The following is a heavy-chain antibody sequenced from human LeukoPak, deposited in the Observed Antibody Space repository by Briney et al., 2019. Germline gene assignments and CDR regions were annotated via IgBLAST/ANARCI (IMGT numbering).Heavy chain of an antibody. J-gene: IGHJ3*02. D-gene: IGHD2-2*01. CDR2: LYTSGST. CDR1: VSISGYY. Sequence: SETLSLTCTVSVSISGYYWSWIRPPPGKGLEWIGYLYTSGSTNYNPSLESRVTISVDTSKNQFSLDLSPVTAADTAVYYCARQKCTSTSCLTKNAFDIWGQGTMVTVSS. CDR3: ARQKCTSTSCLTKNAFDI. V-gene: IGHV4-4*09.